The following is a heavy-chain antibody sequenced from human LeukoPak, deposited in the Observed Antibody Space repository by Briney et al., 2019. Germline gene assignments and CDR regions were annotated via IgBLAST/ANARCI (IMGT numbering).Heavy chain of an antibody. Sequence: GGSLRLSCTASGLTFSTYALSWVRQTPGKGLEWLSVISATGSTTYYADSVRGRFTISRDNSKNTLYPQMNSLRVEDTAVYYCAKGSGINHYHWIDPWGQGTLVTVSS. J-gene: IGHJ5*02. V-gene: IGHV3-23*01. D-gene: IGHD1-14*01. CDR3: AKGSGINHYHWIDP. CDR2: ISATGSTT. CDR1: GLTFSTYA.